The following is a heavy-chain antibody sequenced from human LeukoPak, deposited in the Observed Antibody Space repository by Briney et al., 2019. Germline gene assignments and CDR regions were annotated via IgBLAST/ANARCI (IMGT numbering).Heavy chain of an antibody. D-gene: IGHD3-16*02. CDR3: ARVFMITFGGVIVKGTHFDY. CDR2: ISAYNGNT. J-gene: IGHJ4*02. CDR1: RGTFSSYA. Sequence: ASVKVSCKASRGTFSSYAISWVRQAPGQGLEWMGWISAYNGNTNYAQKLQGRVTMTTDTSTSTAYMELRSLRSDDTAVYYCARVFMITFGGVIVKGTHFDYWGQGTLVTVSS. V-gene: IGHV1-18*01.